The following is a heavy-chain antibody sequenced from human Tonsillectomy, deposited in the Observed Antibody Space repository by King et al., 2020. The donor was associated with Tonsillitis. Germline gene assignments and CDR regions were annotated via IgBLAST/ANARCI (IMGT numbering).Heavy chain of an antibody. Sequence: VQLQESGPGLVKPSGTLSLTCGVSGGSITSSNWWSWVRQPPGKGLEWIGEMFHSGSTNYNPSLKSRVTMSVDKSKNQFSLTLTSVTAADTAVYYCAREKPRLTYFFYSGGYYPRRGDAFDIWGQGTMVTVSS. J-gene: IGHJ3*02. V-gene: IGHV4-4*02. CDR1: GGSITSSNW. D-gene: IGHD3-22*01. CDR2: MFHSGST. CDR3: AREKPRLTYFFYSGGYYPRRGDAFDI.